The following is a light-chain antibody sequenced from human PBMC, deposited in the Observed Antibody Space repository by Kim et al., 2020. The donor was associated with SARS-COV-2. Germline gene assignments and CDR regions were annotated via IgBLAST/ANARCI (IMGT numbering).Light chain of an antibody. J-gene: IGLJ2*01. Sequence: SSELTQDPAVSVALGQTVRITCQGDSLRTYYASWYQQKPGQAPILVIYGKNNRPSGIPDRFSGSYSGNTASLTVTGAQAVDEADYYCNSRDNSGDHVVFGGGTKVTVL. V-gene: IGLV3-19*01. CDR1: SLRTYY. CDR2: GKN. CDR3: NSRDNSGDHVV.